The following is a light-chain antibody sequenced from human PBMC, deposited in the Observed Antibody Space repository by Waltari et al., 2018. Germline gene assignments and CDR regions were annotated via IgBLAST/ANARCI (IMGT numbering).Light chain of an antibody. CDR2: EVS. CDR3: CSYAGANTYV. V-gene: IGLV2-23*02. CDR1: SSDVGSYNL. Sequence: QSALTQPASVSGSPGQSITVSCTGTSSDVGSYNLVSWYQHHPPKDPKLMIYEVSKRPSGVSNRFSGSKSGNTASLTISGLQPEDEADYYCCSYAGANTYVFGSGTKVTVL. J-gene: IGLJ1*01.